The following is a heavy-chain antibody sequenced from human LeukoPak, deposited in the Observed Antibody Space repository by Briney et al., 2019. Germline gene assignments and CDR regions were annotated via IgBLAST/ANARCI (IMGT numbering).Heavy chain of an antibody. Sequence: PGGSLRLSCAASGFTFSSYWMSWVRQAPGKGLEWVANIKQDGSEKYYVDSVKGRFTISRDNAKNSLYLQMNSLRAEDTAVYYCARDISPSYYYGSGSPNDYWGQGTLVTVSS. CDR2: IKQDGSEK. CDR3: ARDISPSYYYGSGSPNDY. CDR1: GFTFSSYW. J-gene: IGHJ4*02. V-gene: IGHV3-7*01. D-gene: IGHD3-10*01.